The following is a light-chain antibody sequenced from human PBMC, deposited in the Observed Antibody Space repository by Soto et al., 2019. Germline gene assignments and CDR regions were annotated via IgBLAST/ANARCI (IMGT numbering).Light chain of an antibody. V-gene: IGKV3-20*01. Sequence: EIVLTQSPGTLSLSPGERATLSCRASQSVSSSYLAWYQQKHGQAPRLLIYGASSRATGIPDRFSGSGSGPDFTLTISRLEPEDFAVYYCQQFGDSRYTFGQGTKLEIK. CDR2: GAS. J-gene: IGKJ2*01. CDR1: QSVSSSY. CDR3: QQFGDSRYT.